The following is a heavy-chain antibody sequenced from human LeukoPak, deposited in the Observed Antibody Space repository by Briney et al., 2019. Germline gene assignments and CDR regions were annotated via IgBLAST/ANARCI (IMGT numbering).Heavy chain of an antibody. J-gene: IGHJ6*03. D-gene: IGHD6-19*01. CDR3: ARHRWLVSGVMDV. CDR1: GGSFSGYY. V-gene: IGHV4-34*01. Sequence: SETLSLTCAVYGGSFSGYYWSWIRQPPGKGLEWIGEINHSGSTNYNPSLKSRVTISVDTSKNQFSLKLSSVTAADTAVYYCARHRWLVSGVMDVWGKGTPVTISS. CDR2: INHSGST.